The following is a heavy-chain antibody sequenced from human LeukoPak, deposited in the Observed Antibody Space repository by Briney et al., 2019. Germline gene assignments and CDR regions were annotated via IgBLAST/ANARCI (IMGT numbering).Heavy chain of an antibody. CDR1: RSSFTSYW. Sequence: GESLQISCKGSRSSFTSYWIGWVRQLPGKGLEWMGIIYPGDSDTRYSPSFQGQVTISADKSISTAYLQWNSLKASDTAMYYCARFVGACSGGSCYSDYWGQGTLVTVSS. J-gene: IGHJ4*02. CDR3: ARFVGACSGGSCYSDY. CDR2: IYPGDSDT. V-gene: IGHV5-51*01. D-gene: IGHD2-15*01.